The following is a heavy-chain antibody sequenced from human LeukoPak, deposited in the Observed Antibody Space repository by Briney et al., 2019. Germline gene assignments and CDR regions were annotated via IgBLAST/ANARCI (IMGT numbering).Heavy chain of an antibody. V-gene: IGHV4-30-2*01. D-gene: IGHD3-16*01. CDR2: IYHTGST. Sequence: SEALSLTCAVSGGSISSGDYSWSWIRQPPGKGLEWMGYIYHTGSTYYNPSLKSRVTVSVDRSKSQFSLKLSSVTAADTAVYYWARGGGGSASHYYYGLDVWGQGTTVTVSS. CDR3: ARGGGGSASHYYYGLDV. CDR1: GGSISSGDYS. J-gene: IGHJ6*02.